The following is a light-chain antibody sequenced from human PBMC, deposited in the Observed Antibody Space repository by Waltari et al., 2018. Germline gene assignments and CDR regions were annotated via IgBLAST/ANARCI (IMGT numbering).Light chain of an antibody. CDR1: QDISNY. CDR3: QQSDKVPLA. J-gene: IGKJ4*01. Sequence: DIQMTQSPSSLSASVGDRVTITCQASQDISNYLNWFRQKPGQAPKLLIYDASNLKTGVPSRFTGSGSGTDFTLTISNLQLEDIGTYYCQQSDKVPLAFGGGTKVEIK. CDR2: DAS. V-gene: IGKV1-33*01.